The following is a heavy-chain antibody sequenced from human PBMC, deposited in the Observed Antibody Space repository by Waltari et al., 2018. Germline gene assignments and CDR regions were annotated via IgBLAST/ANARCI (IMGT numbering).Heavy chain of an antibody. CDR2: INHSGST. D-gene: IGHD2-8*01. J-gene: IGHJ5*02. V-gene: IGHV4-34*01. CDR3: ARGLPNTIEYCTRISCARGWFDP. Sequence: GKGLEWIGEINHSGSTNYNPSLKSRVTISVDTSKNQFSLKLSSVTAADTAVYYCARGLPNTIEYCTRISCARGWFDPWGQGTLVTVSS.